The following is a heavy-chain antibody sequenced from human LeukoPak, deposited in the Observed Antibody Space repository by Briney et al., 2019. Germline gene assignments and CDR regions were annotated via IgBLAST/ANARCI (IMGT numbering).Heavy chain of an antibody. J-gene: IGHJ4*02. Sequence: GGTLRLSCAASGFTFSSYGMSWVRQAPGKGLEWVSAISGSGGSTYYADSVKGRFTISRDNSKNTLYLQMNSLRAEDTAVYYCAKDYDSSGYYWPEFDYWGQGTLVTVSS. CDR3: AKDYDSSGYYWPEFDY. CDR2: ISGSGGST. V-gene: IGHV3-23*01. CDR1: GFTFSSYG. D-gene: IGHD3-22*01.